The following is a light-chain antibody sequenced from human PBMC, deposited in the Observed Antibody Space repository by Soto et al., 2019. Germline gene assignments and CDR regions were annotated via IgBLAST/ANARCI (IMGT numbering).Light chain of an antibody. CDR2: ADN. J-gene: IGLJ3*02. Sequence: QSVLTQPPSVSGAPGQRVSIPCAGGSSNIGADYDVHWYRQLPGAAPKLLIYADNNRPSGVPDRFSGSKSGTSASLAITGLQADDEADYFCQSYDSRLSGWVFGGGTKLTVL. CDR3: QSYDSRLSGWV. V-gene: IGLV1-40*01. CDR1: SSNIGADYD.